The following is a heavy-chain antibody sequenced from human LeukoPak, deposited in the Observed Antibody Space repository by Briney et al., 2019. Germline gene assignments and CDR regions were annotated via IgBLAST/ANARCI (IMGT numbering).Heavy chain of an antibody. Sequence: KSSETLSLTCTVSGGSISSHYWSWIRQPPGKGLEWIGYVSYSGSTDYNPSLKSRVTMSVDTSKNQFSLKLSSVTAADTAMYYCARDPGYSNYESWFDPWGQGTLVTVSS. V-gene: IGHV4-59*11. CDR1: GGSISSHY. D-gene: IGHD4-11*01. CDR2: VSYSGST. J-gene: IGHJ5*02. CDR3: ARDPGYSNYESWFDP.